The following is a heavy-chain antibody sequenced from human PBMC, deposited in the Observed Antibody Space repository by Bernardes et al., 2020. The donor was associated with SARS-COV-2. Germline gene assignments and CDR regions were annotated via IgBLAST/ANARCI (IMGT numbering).Heavy chain of an antibody. D-gene: IGHD3-10*01. V-gene: IGHV4-59*11. CDR2: VLNSGST. CDR3: ARAGSYYILDS. Sequence: SETLSLTCTVSGGSIGGPYWSWIRRPPGKGLEWIGYVLNSGSTNYNPSLRSRVTISIDTSKNQFSLRLNSVTAADTAVYFCARAGSYYILDSWGQGTLVTVSS. J-gene: IGHJ4*02. CDR1: GGSIGGPY.